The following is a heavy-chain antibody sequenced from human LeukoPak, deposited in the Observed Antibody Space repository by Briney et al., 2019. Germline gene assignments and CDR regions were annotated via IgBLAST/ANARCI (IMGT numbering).Heavy chain of an antibody. CDR3: ARRIQLWRTIGY. D-gene: IGHD5-18*01. CDR1: GGSFSGYY. V-gene: IGHV4-34*01. J-gene: IGHJ4*02. CDR2: INHSGST. Sequence: SETLSLTCAVYGGSFSGYYWSWIRQPPGKGLEWIGEINHSGSTNYNPSLKSRVTISVDTSKNQFSLKLSSVTAADTAVYYCARRIQLWRTIGYWGQGTLVTVSS.